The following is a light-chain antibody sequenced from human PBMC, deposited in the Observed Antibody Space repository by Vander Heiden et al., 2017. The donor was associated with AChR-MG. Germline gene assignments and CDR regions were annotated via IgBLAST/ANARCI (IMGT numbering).Light chain of an antibody. J-gene: IGKJ4*01. Sequence: DLQMPQSPSFLSASVGDSVTITCRASQDLSNFLNWYQQKPGKAPILLIYHASILKTGVPSRFSGSGSGTDFTFAISSLQPEDIATYYCQQSDTLPITFGGGTKVEIK. CDR2: HAS. CDR3: QQSDTLPIT. CDR1: QDLSNF. V-gene: IGKV1-33*01.